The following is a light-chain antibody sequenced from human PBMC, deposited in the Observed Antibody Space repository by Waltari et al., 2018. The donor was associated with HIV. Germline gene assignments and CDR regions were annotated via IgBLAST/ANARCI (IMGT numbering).Light chain of an antibody. V-gene: IGLV2-23*02. CDR3: CSFSPNGASWV. CDR2: DVT. CDR1: SSDIGTYDL. J-gene: IGLJ3*02. Sequence: QSALTQPPSASGSPGQSVTVSCTGTSSDIGTYDLVSWYQQEPGKAPKLIIHDVTARPSGVSSRVSGSKSGNTAFLTISGLQVEDESLYFCCSFSPNGASWVFGGGTKVTVL.